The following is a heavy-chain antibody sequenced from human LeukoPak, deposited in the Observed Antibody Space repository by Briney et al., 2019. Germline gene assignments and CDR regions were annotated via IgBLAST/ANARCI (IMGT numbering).Heavy chain of an antibody. CDR2: INPSGGST. D-gene: IGHD2-15*01. CDR3: ARDRCSGGSCYDFDY. J-gene: IGHJ4*02. Sequence: ASVKVSCKASGYTLTSYYMHWVRQAPGQGLEWMGIINPSGGSTSYAQKFQGRVTMTRDTSTSTVYMELSSLRSEDTAVYYCARDRCSGGSCYDFDYWGQGTLVTVSS. CDR1: GYTLTSYY. V-gene: IGHV1-46*01.